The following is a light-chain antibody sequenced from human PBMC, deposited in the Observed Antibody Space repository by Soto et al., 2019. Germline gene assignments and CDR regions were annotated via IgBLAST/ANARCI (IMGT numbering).Light chain of an antibody. V-gene: IGLV1-40*01. CDR1: SSNIGAGYD. CDR3: QSYASSLSGVV. Sequence: QSVLTQPPSVSGAPGQRVTISCTGSSSNIGAGYDVHWYQQLPGTAHKLLIYGNSNRPSGVPDRFSGSKSGTSASLAITGLQAEDEADYSCQSYASSLSGVVFGGGTKRTVL. J-gene: IGLJ2*01. CDR2: GNS.